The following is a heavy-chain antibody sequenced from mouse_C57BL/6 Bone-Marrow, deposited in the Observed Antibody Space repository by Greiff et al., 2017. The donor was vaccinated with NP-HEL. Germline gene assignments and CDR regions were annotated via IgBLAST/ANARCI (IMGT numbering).Heavy chain of an antibody. D-gene: IGHD2-1*01. CDR1: GYTFTSYW. J-gene: IGHJ4*01. CDR2: INPSNGGT. V-gene: IGHV1-53*01. Sequence: QVQLQQPGTELVKPGASVKLSCKASGYTFTSYWMHWVKQRPGQGLEWIGNINPSNGGTNYNEKFKSKATLTVDKSSSTAYMQLSSLTSEDSAVYYCARTTMVTTRLYYYAMDYWGQGTSVTVSS. CDR3: ARTTMVTTRLYYYAMDY.